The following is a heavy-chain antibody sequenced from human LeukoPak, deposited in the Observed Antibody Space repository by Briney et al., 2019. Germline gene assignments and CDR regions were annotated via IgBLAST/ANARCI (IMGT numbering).Heavy chain of an antibody. D-gene: IGHD3-22*01. CDR3: ARVQTFYDTSGIDY. J-gene: IGHJ4*02. CDR2: INPSGGST. V-gene: IGHV1-46*01. Sequence: ASVKVSCKASGYTFTTYYMHWVRRAPGQGLEWMGIINPSGGSTSYAQRFQGRVTMTRDTSTSTVYMELSSLRSEDTAVYYCARVQTFYDTSGIDYWGQGTLVTVSS. CDR1: GYTFTTYY.